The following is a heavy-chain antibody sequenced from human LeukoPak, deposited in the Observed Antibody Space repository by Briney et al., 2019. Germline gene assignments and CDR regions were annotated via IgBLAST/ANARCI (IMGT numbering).Heavy chain of an antibody. D-gene: IGHD2-2*01. Sequence: ASVKVSCKASGYTFTSYGISWVRQAPGQGLEWMGWISTYNGNTDYAQKLQGRVTMTTDTSTSTAYMELRSLRSDDTAVYYCARAYVVVPAGYWGQGTLVTVSS. V-gene: IGHV1-18*01. CDR3: ARAYVVVPAGY. CDR2: ISTYNGNT. CDR1: GYTFTSYG. J-gene: IGHJ4*02.